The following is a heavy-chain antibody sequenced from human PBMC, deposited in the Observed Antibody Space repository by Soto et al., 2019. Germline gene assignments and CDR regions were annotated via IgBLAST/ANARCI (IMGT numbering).Heavy chain of an antibody. CDR3: ATCQLGEYYYAMDI. CDR1: GDSITTYKW. Sequence: SETLSLTCGVSGDSITTYKWWTWVRQTPGKGLEWIGEIYDSGNTRYNPSLKSRVTISKDTSKNELSLKLNSVTVAGTAVYYCATCQLGEYYYAMDIWGQGTTVTVSS. V-gene: IGHV4-4*02. J-gene: IGHJ6*02. CDR2: IYDSGNT. D-gene: IGHD7-27*01.